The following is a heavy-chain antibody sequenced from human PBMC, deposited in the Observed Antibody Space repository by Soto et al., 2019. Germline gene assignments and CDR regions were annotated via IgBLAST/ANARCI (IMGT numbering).Heavy chain of an antibody. CDR3: AV. CDR2: INSDGSNI. V-gene: IGHV3-74*01. J-gene: IGHJ4*02. CDR1: GFTFSTHW. D-gene: IGHD2-15*01. Sequence: EVPLVESGGGLVQPGGSLRLSCAASGFTFSTHWMHWVRQAPGKGLVWVSRINSDGSNISYADSVKGRFTISRDTAKNTLYLQMNSLRAEDTAVFSGAVGGQGTLVTVSS.